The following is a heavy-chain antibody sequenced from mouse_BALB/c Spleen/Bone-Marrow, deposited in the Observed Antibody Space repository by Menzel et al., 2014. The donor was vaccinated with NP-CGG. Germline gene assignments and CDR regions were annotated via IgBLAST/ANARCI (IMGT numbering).Heavy chain of an antibody. CDR3: ARDMITTRGFAY. D-gene: IGHD2-4*01. Sequence: DVQLVESGGGLVQPGGSLKLSCAASGFTFSSYGMSWVRQTPDKRLELVATINSNGGSTYYPDSVKGRFTTSRDNAKNTLYLQMSSLKSEDTAMYYCARDMITTRGFAYWGQGTLVTVSA. CDR2: INSNGGST. CDR1: GFTFSSYG. J-gene: IGHJ3*01. V-gene: IGHV5-6-3*01.